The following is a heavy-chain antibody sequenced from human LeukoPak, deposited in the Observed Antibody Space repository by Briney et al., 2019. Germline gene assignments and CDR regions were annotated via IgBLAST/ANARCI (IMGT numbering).Heavy chain of an antibody. CDR1: GGTFSSYA. V-gene: IGHV1-69*13. CDR2: IIPIFGTA. Sequence: SVKISCKASGGTFSSYAISWVRQAPGQGLEWMGGIIPIFGTANYAQKFQGRVTITADESTSTAYMELSSLRSEDTAVYYCARDYGSGNNYYYYMDVWGKGTTVTVSS. CDR3: ARDYGSGNNYYYYMDV. D-gene: IGHD3-10*01. J-gene: IGHJ6*03.